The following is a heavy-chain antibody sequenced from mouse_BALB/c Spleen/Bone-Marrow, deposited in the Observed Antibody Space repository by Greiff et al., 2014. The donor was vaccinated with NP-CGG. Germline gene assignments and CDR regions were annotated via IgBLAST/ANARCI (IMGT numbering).Heavy chain of an antibody. D-gene: IGHD2-4*01. CDR2: IDPANGNT. CDR3: ALYYDYDVGY. CDR1: GFNIKDTY. J-gene: IGHJ2*01. Sequence: LVESGAELVKPGASVKLSCTASGFNIKDTYMHWVKQRPEQGLEWIGRIDPANGNTKYDPKFQGKATITADTSSNTAYLQLSSLTSEDTAVYYCALYYDYDVGYWGQGTTLTVSP. V-gene: IGHV14-3*02.